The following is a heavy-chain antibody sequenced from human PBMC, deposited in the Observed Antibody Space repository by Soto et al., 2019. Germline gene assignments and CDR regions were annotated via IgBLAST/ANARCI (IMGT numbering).Heavy chain of an antibody. V-gene: IGHV4-38-2*01. CDR1: GFSIKTGYY. Sequence: SETLSLTCDVSGFSIKTGYYWGWIRQPPGKGLEWIGAIYHSGTTYFNPSLKSRVTMSVDTSKNHFSLRLTSVAATDTAVYYCARGMNPQDYWGQGTLVTVSS. CDR3: ARGMNPQDY. J-gene: IGHJ4*02. CDR2: IYHSGTT.